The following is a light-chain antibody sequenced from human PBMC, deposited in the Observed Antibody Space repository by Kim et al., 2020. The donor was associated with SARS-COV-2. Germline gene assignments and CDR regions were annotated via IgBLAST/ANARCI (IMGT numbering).Light chain of an antibody. CDR2: KDS. CDR1: VLAKKY. J-gene: IGLJ2*01. CDR3: YSAADKVV. V-gene: IGLV3-27*01. Sequence: VSVSPGRTARITCSGDVLAKKYARWFQQKPGQAPVLVIYKDSERPSGIPERFSGSSSGTTVTLTISGAQVEDEADYYCYSAADKVVFGGGTQLTVL.